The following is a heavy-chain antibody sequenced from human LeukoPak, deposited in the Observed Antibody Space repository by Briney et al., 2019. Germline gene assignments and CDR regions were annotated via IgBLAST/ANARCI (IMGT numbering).Heavy chain of an antibody. CDR3: ARDPSGSYNPNYYYYYMDV. J-gene: IGHJ6*03. Sequence: ASVKVSCKASGYTFTSYGISWVRQAPGQGLEWMGWISAYNGNTNYAQKLQGRVTMTTDTSTSTAHMELRSLRSDDTAVYYCARDPSGSYNPNYYYYYMDVWGKGTTVTVSS. CDR2: ISAYNGNT. D-gene: IGHD1-26*01. CDR1: GYTFTSYG. V-gene: IGHV1-18*01.